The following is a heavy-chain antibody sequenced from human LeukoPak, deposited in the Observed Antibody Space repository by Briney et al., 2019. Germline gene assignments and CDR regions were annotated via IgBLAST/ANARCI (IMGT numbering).Heavy chain of an antibody. V-gene: IGHV4-59*08. J-gene: IGHJ5*02. Sequence: SETLSLTCTVSGGSISSYYWSWIRQPPGKGLERIGYIFYSGSTNYNPSLKSRVIISVDTSQNHFSLKLTSVTAADTAVYYCARHPSAMAGFDPWGQGTLVTVSS. CDR2: IFYSGST. D-gene: IGHD5-18*01. CDR1: GGSISSYY. CDR3: ARHPSAMAGFDP.